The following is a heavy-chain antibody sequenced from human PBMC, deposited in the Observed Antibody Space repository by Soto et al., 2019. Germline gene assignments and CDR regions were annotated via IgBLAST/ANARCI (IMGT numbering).Heavy chain of an antibody. D-gene: IGHD6-13*01. Sequence: ASVKVSCEVSGSTLIELSLHWVRQATGKGLEWMGGFDPEDAKTIYAQKFQGRVTMTEDTSNNTAYMELSSLRSEDTAVYYCASSNIVAAPYGMDVWGQGTTVTVSS. CDR3: ASSNIVAAPYGMDV. CDR2: FDPEDAKT. V-gene: IGHV1-24*01. J-gene: IGHJ6*02. CDR1: GSTLIELS.